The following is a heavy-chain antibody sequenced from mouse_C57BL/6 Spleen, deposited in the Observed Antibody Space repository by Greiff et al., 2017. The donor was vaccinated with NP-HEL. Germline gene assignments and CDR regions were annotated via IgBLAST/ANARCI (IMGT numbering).Heavy chain of an antibody. CDR3: ARHESTMITTNYYAMDY. J-gene: IGHJ4*01. Sequence: VQLQQSGAELVKPGASVKLSCKASGYTFTEYTIHWVKQRSGQGLEWIGWFYPGSGSIKYNEKFKDKATLTADKSSSTVYMELSRLTSEDSAVYFCARHESTMITTNYYAMDYWGQGTSVTVSS. V-gene: IGHV1-62-2*01. D-gene: IGHD2-4*01. CDR2: FYPGSGSI. CDR1: GYTFTEYT.